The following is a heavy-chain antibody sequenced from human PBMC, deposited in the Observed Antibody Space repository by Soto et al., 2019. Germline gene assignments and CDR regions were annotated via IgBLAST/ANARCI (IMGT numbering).Heavy chain of an antibody. J-gene: IGHJ6*02. V-gene: IGHV1-69*01. CDR1: GGTFKKFA. D-gene: IGHD1-26*01. CDR2: TLPFLGSS. CDR3: ARGGKFHSLDPWEASSYHGLYV. Sequence: QVQLVQSGPEVKKPGSSVKVSCEASGGTFKKFAISWVRQAPGQGLEWMGGTLPFLGSSKYPQKFQGRVKIIAEEFATTTYMEQTGVSSEDTADYYCARGGKFHSLDPWEASSYHGLYVGGQGTIVTISS.